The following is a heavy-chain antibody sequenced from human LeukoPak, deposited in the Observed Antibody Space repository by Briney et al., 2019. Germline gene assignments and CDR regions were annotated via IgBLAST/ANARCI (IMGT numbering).Heavy chain of an antibody. CDR1: GGSITSGGYY. V-gene: IGHV4-31*03. J-gene: IGHJ4*02. Sequence: PSETLSLTCSVSGGSITSGGYYWSWVRQHPGKGLEWIGYIYHSGTTLCNPSLKSRVTMSVDTSKNQFSLRLNSVTAADTAVYYCARGKFGELYYFEYWGQGTLVTVSS. CDR3: ARGKFGELYYFEY. CDR2: IYHSGTT. D-gene: IGHD3-10*01.